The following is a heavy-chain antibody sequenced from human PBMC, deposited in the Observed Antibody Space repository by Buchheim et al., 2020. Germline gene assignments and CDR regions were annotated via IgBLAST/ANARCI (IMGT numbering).Heavy chain of an antibody. V-gene: IGHV3-30-3*01. J-gene: IGHJ6*02. CDR3: ARVPIFGNHYGMDV. D-gene: IGHD3-9*01. Sequence: QVQLVESGGGVVQPGRSLRLSCAASGFTFSSYAMHWVRQAPGKGLEWVAVISYDGSNKYYADSVKGRFTISRDNSKNTLYLQMNSRRAEDTAVYYCARVPIFGNHYGMDVWGQGTT. CDR2: ISYDGSNK. CDR1: GFTFSSYA.